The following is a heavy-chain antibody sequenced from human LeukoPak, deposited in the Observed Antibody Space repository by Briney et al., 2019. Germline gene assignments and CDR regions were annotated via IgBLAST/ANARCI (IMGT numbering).Heavy chain of an antibody. D-gene: IGHD3-16*01. J-gene: IGHJ4*02. V-gene: IGHV3-48*04. CDR1: GFTFSSYS. CDR3: ARGGTEDYYFDY. CDR2: ISGSSDTI. Sequence: GGSLRLSCAASGFTFSSYSMNWVRQAPGKGLEWVSFISGSSDTIYYTDSVKGRFTISRDNAKNSPYLQMNSLRAEDTAVYYCARGGTEDYYFDYWGQGTLVTVSS.